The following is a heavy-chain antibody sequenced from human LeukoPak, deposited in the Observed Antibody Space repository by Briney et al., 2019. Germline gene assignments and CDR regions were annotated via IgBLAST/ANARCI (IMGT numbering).Heavy chain of an antibody. CDR2: IRSKANNYAT. CDR1: GFTFSGSA. Sequence: PGGSLRLSCAASGFTFSGSAIHWVRQAFGKGLEWVGRIRSKANNYATSYAASVKGRFTISRDDSRNMAYLQMNSLKTEDTAVYYCARFRGSGYDYSRVFDYWGQGTLVTVSS. V-gene: IGHV3-73*01. CDR3: ARFRGSGYDYSRVFDY. D-gene: IGHD5-12*01. J-gene: IGHJ4*02.